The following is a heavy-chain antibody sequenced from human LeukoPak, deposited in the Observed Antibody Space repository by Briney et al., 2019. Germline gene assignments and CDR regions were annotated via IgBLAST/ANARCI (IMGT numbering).Heavy chain of an antibody. D-gene: IGHD3-22*01. J-gene: IGHJ4*02. Sequence: SETLSLTCAVYGGSFSGYYWSWIRQPPGKGLEWIGEINHSGSTNYNPSLKSRVTISVDTSKNQFSLELSSVTAADTAVYYCARHNYYDSSGYNYWGQGTLVTVSS. CDR3: ARHNYYDSSGYNY. CDR2: INHSGST. V-gene: IGHV4-34*01. CDR1: GGSFSGYY.